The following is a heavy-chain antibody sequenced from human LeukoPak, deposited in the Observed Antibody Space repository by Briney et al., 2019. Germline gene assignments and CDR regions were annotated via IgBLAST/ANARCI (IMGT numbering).Heavy chain of an antibody. CDR3: ARDGDGYKSIPFDY. J-gene: IGHJ4*02. V-gene: IGHV3-7*01. CDR2: IKQDGSEK. Sequence: PGGSLRLSCAASGSTFSSYWMSWVRQAPGKGLEWVANIKQDGSEKYYVDSVKGRFTISRDNAKNSLYLQMNSLGVEDTAVYYCARDGDGYKSIPFDYWGQGTLVTVSS. D-gene: IGHD5-24*01. CDR1: GSTFSSYW.